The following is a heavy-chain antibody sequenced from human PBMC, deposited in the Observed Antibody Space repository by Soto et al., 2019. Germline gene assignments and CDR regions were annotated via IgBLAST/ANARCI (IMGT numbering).Heavy chain of an antibody. D-gene: IGHD6-19*01. CDR2: IYYSGST. CDR3: ARAGYSSGWYDY. V-gene: IGHV4-59*08. CDR1: GGSISSYY. Sequence: SETLSLTCTVSGGSISSYYWSWIRQPPGKGLEWIGYIYYSGSTNYNPSLKSRVTISVDTSKNQFSLKLSSVTAADTAVYYCARAGYSSGWYDYWGQGTLVTVSS. J-gene: IGHJ4*02.